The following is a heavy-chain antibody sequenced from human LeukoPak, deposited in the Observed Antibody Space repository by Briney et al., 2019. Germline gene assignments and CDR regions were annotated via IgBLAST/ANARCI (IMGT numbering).Heavy chain of an antibody. D-gene: IGHD4-17*01. CDR1: GYTFTGYS. J-gene: IGHJ6*03. Sequence: ASVKVSCKASGYTFTGYSMHWVRQAPGQGLEWMGWIKPNSGGTNYAQKFKGRVTMTRDTSISTAYMELSRLRSDDTAVYYCAGRGITVTTHYYYYMDVWGKGTTVTVSS. CDR2: IKPNSGGT. CDR3: AGRGITVTTHYYYYMDV. V-gene: IGHV1-2*02.